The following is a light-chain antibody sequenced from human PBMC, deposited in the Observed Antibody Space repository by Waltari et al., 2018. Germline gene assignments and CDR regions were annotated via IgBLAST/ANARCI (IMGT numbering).Light chain of an antibody. CDR2: EVS. J-gene: IGLJ3*02. CDR1: SSDVGGYNY. CDR3: SSYTSSSTRV. V-gene: IGLV2-14*01. Sequence: QSALTQPASVSGSPGQSHTLSCTGTSSDVGGYNYVSWYQQHPGKAPKLIIYEVSKRPSGVSNRFSGSKSGNTASLTISGLQAEDEADYYCSSYTSSSTRVFGGGTKLTVL.